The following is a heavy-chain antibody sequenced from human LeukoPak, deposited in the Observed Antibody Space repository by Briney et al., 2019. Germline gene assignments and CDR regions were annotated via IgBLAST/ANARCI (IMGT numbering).Heavy chain of an antibody. J-gene: IGHJ4*02. V-gene: IGHV4-59*01. Sequence: SETLSLTCTVSGXSISSYYWSWIRQPPGKGLEWIAYISNTGSTNYNASTGSTNYNPSLKSRVTISVDTSKNQFSLKLSSVTAADTAVYYCARGVAVVPATHYYFDYWGQGSLVTVSS. CDR3: ARGVAVVPATHYYFDY. CDR2: ISNTGSTNYNASTGST. D-gene: IGHD2-2*01. CDR1: GXSISSYY.